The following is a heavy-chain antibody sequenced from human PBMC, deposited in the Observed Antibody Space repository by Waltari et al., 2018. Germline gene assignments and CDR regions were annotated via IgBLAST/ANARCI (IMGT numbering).Heavy chain of an antibody. J-gene: IGHJ3*01. Sequence: QLQLQESGPGLVKPSETLSLTCSVSGVSIISNRYYWGWIRQTPGQGLEWIGTMSYSGATYSSPSLKSRVTISRDTSKNQLSLKLGSVTAADTAVYYCATYIGASVGTAAFDVWGQGTKVTVSS. V-gene: IGHV4-39*01. D-gene: IGHD5-12*01. CDR3: ATYIGASVGTAAFDV. CDR1: GVSIISNRYY. CDR2: MSYSGAT.